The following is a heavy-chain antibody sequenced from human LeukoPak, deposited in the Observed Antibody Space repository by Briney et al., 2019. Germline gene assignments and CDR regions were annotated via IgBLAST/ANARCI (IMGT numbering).Heavy chain of an antibody. CDR2: ISNSSSTI. D-gene: IGHD3-10*01. J-gene: IGHJ4*02. CDR1: GFTFSSYS. V-gene: IGHV3-48*01. Sequence: GGSLRLSCAASGFTFSSYSMNWVRQAPGKGLEWVSYISNSSSTIYYADSVKGRFTISRDNAKNSLYLKMNSLRAEDTAVYYCARSVWFGEPGPYWGQGTLVTVSS. CDR3: ARSVWFGEPGPY.